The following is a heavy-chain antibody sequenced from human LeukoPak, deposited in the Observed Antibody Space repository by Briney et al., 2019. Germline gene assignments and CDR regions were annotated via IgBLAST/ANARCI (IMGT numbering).Heavy chain of an antibody. CDR3: ARVTRDLEAHYYGMDV. V-gene: IGHV1-18*01. D-gene: IGHD2-2*01. Sequence: GASVKVSCKASGGTFSSYAISWVRQAPGQGLEWMGWISAYNGNTNYAQKLQGRVTMTTDTSTSTAYMELRSLRSDDTAVYYCARVTRDLEAHYYGMDVWGQGTTVTVSS. CDR1: GGTFSSYA. CDR2: ISAYNGNT. J-gene: IGHJ6*02.